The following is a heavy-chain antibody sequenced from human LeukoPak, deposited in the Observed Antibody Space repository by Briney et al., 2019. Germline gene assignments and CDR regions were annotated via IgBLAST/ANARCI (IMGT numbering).Heavy chain of an antibody. CDR2: IYSGGNT. V-gene: IGHV3-66*01. D-gene: IGHD3-10*01. CDR3: ARVTYGSGTYGAFDY. CDR1: GFTVSSNY. Sequence: GGSLRLSCAASGFTVSSNYMSWVRQAPGKGLEWVSIIYSGGNTKYADSVKGRFTISRDNSKNTLYLQMNSLRAEDTAVYYCARVTYGSGTYGAFDYWGQGTLVTVSS. J-gene: IGHJ4*02.